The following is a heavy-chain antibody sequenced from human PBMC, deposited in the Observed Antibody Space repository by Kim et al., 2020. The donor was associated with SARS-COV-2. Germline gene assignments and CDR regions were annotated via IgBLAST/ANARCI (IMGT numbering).Heavy chain of an antibody. CDR2: IRDSGGST. D-gene: IGHD6-19*01. J-gene: IGHJ1*01. Sequence: GGSLSLSCAASGFTFNSYAMSWVRQAPGKGLEWVSGIRDSGGSTKYADSVKGRFTISRDNSKNTLYLQMDSLRADDTALYYCAKVSSGSSGWFEYFQHWGQGTLVTVSS. CDR3: AKVSSGSSGWFEYFQH. CDR1: GFTFNSYA. V-gene: IGHV3-23*01.